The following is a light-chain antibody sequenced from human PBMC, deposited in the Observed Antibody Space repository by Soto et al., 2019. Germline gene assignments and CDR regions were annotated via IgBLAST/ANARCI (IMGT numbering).Light chain of an antibody. J-gene: IGKJ4*01. CDR3: QQFSSYPLT. CDR2: DAS. CDR1: QSVSSSY. Sequence: EIVMTQSPATLSVSPGDGATLSCRASQSVSSSYLAWYQQKPGQAPRLLIYDASSRATGIPDRFSGGGSGTDFTLTISRLEPEDFAVYYCQQFSSYPLTFGGGTKVDIK. V-gene: IGKV3-20*01.